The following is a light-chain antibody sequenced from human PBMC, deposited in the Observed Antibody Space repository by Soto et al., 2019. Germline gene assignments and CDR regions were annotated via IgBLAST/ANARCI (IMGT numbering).Light chain of an antibody. V-gene: IGLV4-60*03. CDR2: VEGSGGY. CDR1: SGHRSYI. Sequence: QLVLTQSSSASVSLGSSVKLTCTLSSGHRSYIIAWHQQQPGKAPRYLMKVEGSGGYNKGSGIPDRFSGSSSGADRYLTXXXXQSEDEADYFCETWDSSTRVFGGGTKVTVL. CDR3: ETWDSSTRV. J-gene: IGLJ3*02.